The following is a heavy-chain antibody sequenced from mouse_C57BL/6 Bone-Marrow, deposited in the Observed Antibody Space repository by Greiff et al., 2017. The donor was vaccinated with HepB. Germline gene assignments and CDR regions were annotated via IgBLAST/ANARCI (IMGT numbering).Heavy chain of an antibody. D-gene: IGHD1-1*01. Sequence: EESGPGLVKPSQSLSLTCSVTGYSITSGYYWNWIRQFPGNKLEWMGYISYDGSNNYNPSLKNRISITRDTSKNQFFLKLNSVTTEDTATYYCASYYYDWYFDVWGTGTTVTVSS. CDR1: GYSITSGYY. CDR2: ISYDGSN. J-gene: IGHJ1*03. CDR3: ASYYYDWYFDV. V-gene: IGHV3-6*01.